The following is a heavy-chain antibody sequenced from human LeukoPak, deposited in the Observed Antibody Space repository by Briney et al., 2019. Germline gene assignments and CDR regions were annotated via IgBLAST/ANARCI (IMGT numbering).Heavy chain of an antibody. D-gene: IGHD3-22*01. V-gene: IGHV3-30*18. Sequence: GGSLRLSCAASGFTFSGYGMHWVRQAPGKGLEWVAVISYDGSNKYYADSVKGRFTISRDNSKNTLYLQMNSLRAEDTAVYYCAKIEAQSYYDSQGPYWGQGTLVTVSS. J-gene: IGHJ4*02. CDR2: ISYDGSNK. CDR3: AKIEAQSYYDSQGPY. CDR1: GFTFSGYG.